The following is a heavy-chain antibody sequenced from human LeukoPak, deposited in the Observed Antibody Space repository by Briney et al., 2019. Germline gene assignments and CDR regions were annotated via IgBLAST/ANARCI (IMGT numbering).Heavy chain of an antibody. V-gene: IGHV3-53*01. J-gene: IGHJ4*02. CDR2: IYSGGST. Sequence: GGSLRLSCAASGFTVISNYMSWVRQAPGKGREWVSVIYSGGSTYYADSVKGRFTISRDNSKNTLYLQMNSLRAEDTAVYYCASSPTVHYFDYWGQGTLVTVSS. D-gene: IGHD4-17*01. CDR3: ASSPTVHYFDY. CDR1: GFTVISNY.